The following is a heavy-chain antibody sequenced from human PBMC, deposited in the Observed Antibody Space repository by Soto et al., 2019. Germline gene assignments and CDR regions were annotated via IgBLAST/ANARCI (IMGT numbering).Heavy chain of an antibody. D-gene: IGHD6-13*01. Sequence: EVQLVESGGGLVQPGGSLRLSCAASGFTFSDYWMYWVRQAPGKGLVWVSRVNNDGTDTTHADSVKGRFTISRDNAENTLYLQMNSLRAEHTAVYYCARGGLQHALDVWAQGSTVTVSS. V-gene: IGHV3-74*03. J-gene: IGHJ6*02. CDR2: VNNDGTDT. CDR1: GFTFSDYW. CDR3: ARGGLQHALDV.